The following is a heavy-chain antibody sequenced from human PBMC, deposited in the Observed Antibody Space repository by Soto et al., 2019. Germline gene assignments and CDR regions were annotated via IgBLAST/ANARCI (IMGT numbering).Heavy chain of an antibody. V-gene: IGHV3-48*03. CDR3: ARDIDNRDYYYGLDV. J-gene: IGHJ6*02. D-gene: IGHD1-20*01. CDR2: ISNSGNTI. Sequence: PGGSRRLSWVASGFVFKKYGMNWVRQAPGKGLEWISYISNSGNTIYVADSMRGRFTISRDNAKNSLFLQMNSLRADDTAVYYCARDIDNRDYYYGLDVWGQGTTVTVS. CDR1: GFVFKKYG.